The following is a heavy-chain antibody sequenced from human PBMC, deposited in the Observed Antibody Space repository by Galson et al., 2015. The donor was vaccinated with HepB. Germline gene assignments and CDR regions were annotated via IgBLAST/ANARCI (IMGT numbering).Heavy chain of an antibody. CDR2: IYYSGST. Sequence: SETLSLTCTVSGGSISSYYWCWIRQPPGKGLEWIGYIYYSGSTNYNPSLKSRVTISVDTSKNQFSLKLSSVTAADTAVYYCAARRIAVAGTNYYGMDVWGQGTTVTVSS. J-gene: IGHJ6*02. CDR3: AARRIAVAGTNYYGMDV. CDR1: GGSISSYY. D-gene: IGHD6-19*01. V-gene: IGHV4-59*01.